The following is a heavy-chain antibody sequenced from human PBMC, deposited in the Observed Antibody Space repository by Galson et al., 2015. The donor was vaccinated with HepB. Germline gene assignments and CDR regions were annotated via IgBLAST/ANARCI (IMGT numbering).Heavy chain of an antibody. J-gene: IGHJ4*02. CDR3: ARDRHVVATTAPGH. Sequence: SLRLSCAASGFSFSGYVMYWVRLTPGRGLECVAIISHDGINKYYAASAKGRFTISRDKSNNTVYLQMNSLRSEDTGVYYCARDRHVVATTAPGHWGLGTLVIVSS. CDR2: ISHDGINK. D-gene: IGHD2-21*02. CDR1: GFSFSGYV. V-gene: IGHV3-30-3*01.